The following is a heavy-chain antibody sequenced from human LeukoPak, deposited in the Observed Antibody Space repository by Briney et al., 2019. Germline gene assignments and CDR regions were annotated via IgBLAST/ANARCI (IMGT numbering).Heavy chain of an antibody. V-gene: IGHV4-39*01. D-gene: IGHD6-19*01. CDR3: ARGAGTVAGPFDY. CDR2: IHYSGST. CDR1: GDSISSGNFY. J-gene: IGHJ4*02. Sequence: SETLSLTCTVSGDSISSGNFYWGWIRQPPGKGLEWIGNIHYSGSTYFNPSLKSRVTISIDTSKNQFSLKLSSVTAADTTVYYCARGAGTVAGPFDYWGQGTLVTVSS.